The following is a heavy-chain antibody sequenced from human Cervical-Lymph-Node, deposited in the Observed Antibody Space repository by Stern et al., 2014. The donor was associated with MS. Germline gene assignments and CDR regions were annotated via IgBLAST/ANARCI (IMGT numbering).Heavy chain of an antibody. CDR3: GREVALTAGLLGF. J-gene: IGHJ4*02. V-gene: IGHV5-51*01. CDR2: IFPSDSET. Sequence: EEQLVQSGAEVKKPGESLKIACKGSGYSFSSYWIAWVRQMPGTGLEWMGMIFPSDSETRYSPSFEGQVTTSVDKSTITAYLHWSSLKASDTARYYCGREVALTAGLLGFWGQGTQVIVS. CDR1: GYSFSSYW. D-gene: IGHD3-22*01.